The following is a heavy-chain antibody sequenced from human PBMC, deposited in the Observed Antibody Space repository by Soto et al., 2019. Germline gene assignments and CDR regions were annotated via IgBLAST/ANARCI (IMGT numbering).Heavy chain of an antibody. D-gene: IGHD2-8*01. CDR3: ARGCIVLMVYPHFDYYYDSGMDV. CDR2: INHSGST. J-gene: IGHJ6*02. V-gene: IGHV4-34*01. CDR1: GGSFSGYY. Sequence: SETLSLTWAVYGGSFSGYYWSWIRQPPGKGLEWIGEINHSGSTNYNPSLKSRVTISVDTSKNQFSLKLCSVTAADTAGDYCARGCIVLMVYPHFDYYYDSGMDVWGRGTTVT.